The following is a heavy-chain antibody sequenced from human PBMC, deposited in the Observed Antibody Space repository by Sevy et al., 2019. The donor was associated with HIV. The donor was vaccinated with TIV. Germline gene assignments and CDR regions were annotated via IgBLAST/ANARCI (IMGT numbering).Heavy chain of an antibody. V-gene: IGHV3-21*04. J-gene: IGHJ4*02. CDR2: ISDDSRYI. CDR1: GFTFRTYS. Sequence: GGSLRLSCAASGFTFRTYSMNWVRQAPGKGLEWLSSISDDSRYIYYSDSVKGRFTISRANAKNLLYLQMNNLRVEDTAIYYCARDFRNFGVVSGIDYWGQGNLVTVSS. CDR3: ARDFRNFGVVSGIDY. D-gene: IGHD3-3*01.